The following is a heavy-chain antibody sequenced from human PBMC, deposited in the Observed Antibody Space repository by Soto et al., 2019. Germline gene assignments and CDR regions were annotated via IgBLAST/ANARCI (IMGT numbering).Heavy chain of an antibody. J-gene: IGHJ5*02. CDR2: INPNSGGT. V-gene: IGHV1-2*02. CDR3: ARAARQLDHLNWFDP. CDR1: GYTFTGYY. Sequence: ASVKVSCKASGYTFTGYYMHWVRRAPGQGLEWMGWINPNSGGTNYAQKFQGRVTMTRDTSISTAYMELSRLRSDDTAVYYCARAARQLDHLNWFDPWRQGTLVTVSS. D-gene: IGHD6-6*01.